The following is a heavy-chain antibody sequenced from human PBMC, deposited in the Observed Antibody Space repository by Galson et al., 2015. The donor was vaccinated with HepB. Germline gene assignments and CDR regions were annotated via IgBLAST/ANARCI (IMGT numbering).Heavy chain of an antibody. CDR3: ARVGGRLGYCSGGSGSNWFDP. Sequence: SVKVSCKASGGTFSSYAISWVRQAPGQGLEWMGGIIPVLGTANYAQNFQDRVTITADESTSITYMELSSLRSEDTAVYYCARVGGRLGYCSGGSGSNWFDPWGQGTLVTVSS. J-gene: IGHJ5*02. CDR2: IIPVLGTA. V-gene: IGHV1-69*01. CDR1: GGTFSSYA. D-gene: IGHD2-15*01.